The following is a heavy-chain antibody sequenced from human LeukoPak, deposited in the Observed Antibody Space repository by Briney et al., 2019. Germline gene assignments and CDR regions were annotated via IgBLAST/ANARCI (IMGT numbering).Heavy chain of an antibody. V-gene: IGHV1-69*13. CDR2: IIPIFGTA. J-gene: IGHJ4*02. D-gene: IGHD3-22*01. CDR1: GYPFTNYG. Sequence: ASVKVSCKASGYPFTNYGISWVRQAPGQGLEWMGGIIPIFGTANYAQKFQGRVTITADESTSTAYMELSSLRSEDTAVYYCARDSDYDSSGYFSPPEIWGQGTLVTVSS. CDR3: ARDSDYDSSGYFSPPEI.